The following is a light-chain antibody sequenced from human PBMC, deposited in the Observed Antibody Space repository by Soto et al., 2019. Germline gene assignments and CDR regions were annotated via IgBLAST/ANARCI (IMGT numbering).Light chain of an antibody. Sequence: QSVLTQPPSVSGAPGQRVTISCTGSSSNIGAGHDVHWYQQVPGTAPKLLVSGNTNRPSGVPDRFSGSNSGTSVSLAITGLQAEDEADYYCQSFDSSLNGWVFRGGTKLTVL. J-gene: IGLJ3*02. CDR1: SSNIGAGHD. V-gene: IGLV1-40*01. CDR3: QSFDSSLNGWV. CDR2: GNT.